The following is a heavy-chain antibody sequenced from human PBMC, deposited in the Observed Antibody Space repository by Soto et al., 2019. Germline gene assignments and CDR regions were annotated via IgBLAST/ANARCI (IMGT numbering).Heavy chain of an antibody. CDR1: GFTFSSYG. Sequence: VQLVESGGGVVQPGRSLRLSCAASGFTFSSYGMHWVRQAPGKGLEWVAVISYDGSNKYYADSVKGRFTISRDNSKNTLYLQMNSLRAEDTAVYYCAKVQYSSSWYSAFDYWGQGTLVTVSS. D-gene: IGHD6-13*01. V-gene: IGHV3-30*18. J-gene: IGHJ4*02. CDR2: ISYDGSNK. CDR3: AKVQYSSSWYSAFDY.